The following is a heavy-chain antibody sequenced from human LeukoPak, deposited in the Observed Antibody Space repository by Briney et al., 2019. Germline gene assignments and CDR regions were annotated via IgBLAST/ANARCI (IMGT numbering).Heavy chain of an antibody. CDR1: GFSLSTSGMC. Sequence: ESGPALVKPTQTLTLTCTFSGFSLSTSGMCVSWIRQPPVKALEWLALIDWDDDKYYSTSLKTRLTISKDTSKNQVVLTMTNMDPVDTATYYCARTRRSGYDYGSYYYYGMDVWGKGTTVTVSS. D-gene: IGHD5-12*01. V-gene: IGHV2-70*01. CDR2: IDWDDDK. J-gene: IGHJ6*04. CDR3: ARTRRSGYDYGSYYYYGMDV.